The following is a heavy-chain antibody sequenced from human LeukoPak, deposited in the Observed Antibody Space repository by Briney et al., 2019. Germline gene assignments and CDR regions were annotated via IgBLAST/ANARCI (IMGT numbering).Heavy chain of an antibody. Sequence: GGSLRLSCAASGFTFSSYSMNWVRQAPGKGLEWVSYISSSSSTIYYADSVKGRFTISRDNAKNSLYLQMNSLRAEDTAVSYCATDDDLGYCSGGSCYPFDYWGQGTLVTVSS. CDR3: ATDDDLGYCSGGSCYPFDY. CDR1: GFTFSSYS. J-gene: IGHJ4*02. CDR2: ISSSSSTI. D-gene: IGHD2-15*01. V-gene: IGHV3-48*01.